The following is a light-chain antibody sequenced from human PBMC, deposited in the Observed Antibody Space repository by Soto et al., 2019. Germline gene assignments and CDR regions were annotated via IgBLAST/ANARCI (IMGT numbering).Light chain of an antibody. CDR3: SSYTGSSTPYV. V-gene: IGLV2-14*01. CDR1: SSDIGTYKY. CDR2: EVS. J-gene: IGLJ1*01. Sequence: QSALTQPASVSGSPGQSITISCTGTSSDIGTYKYVSWYQHPPGKAPKLTIYEVSNRPSGVSNRFSGSKSGDTASLTISGLQAEDEADYYCSSYTGSSTPYVFGSGTKVTVL.